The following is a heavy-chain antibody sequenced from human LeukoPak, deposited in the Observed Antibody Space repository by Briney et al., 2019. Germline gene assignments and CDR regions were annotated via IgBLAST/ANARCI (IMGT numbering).Heavy chain of an antibody. CDR3: ARWGLGPSFDS. D-gene: IGHD1-26*01. CDR2: ISGGSDYI. Sequence: PGGSLRLSCAASGFMFNGYSMTWVRQAPGKGLEWVSYISGGSDYIYYTDSVKGRFTISRDNAKKSLYLQLNSLRVEDTAVYYCARWGLGPSFDSWGQGTLVTASS. CDR1: GFMFNGYS. V-gene: IGHV3-21*01. J-gene: IGHJ4*02.